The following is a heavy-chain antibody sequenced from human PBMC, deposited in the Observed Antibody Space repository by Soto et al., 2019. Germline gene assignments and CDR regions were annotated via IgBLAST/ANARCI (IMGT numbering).Heavy chain of an antibody. CDR1: RGSVSGRAYY. CDR3: AREFNYDHWNGYSSQGYFDN. D-gene: IGHD3-3*01. V-gene: IGHV4-61*08. J-gene: IGHJ4*02. Sequence: PSETLSLTCTVSRGSVSGRAYYWSWIRQSPGKGLEWIGYIFHSGSTKYNPSLKSRATISVDTSTNQFSLKLTSVTAADTAVYYCAREFNYDHWNGYSSQGYFDNWGQGTQVTVSS. CDR2: IFHSGST.